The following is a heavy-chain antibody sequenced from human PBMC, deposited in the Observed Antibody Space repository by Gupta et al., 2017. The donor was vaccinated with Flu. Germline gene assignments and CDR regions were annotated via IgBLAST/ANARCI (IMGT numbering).Heavy chain of an antibody. V-gene: IGHV5-51*01. D-gene: IGHD5-18*01. CDR2: IYPGDSDT. CDR1: SSYW. CDR3: ARQETAMLTAIEY. Sequence: SSYWIGWVRQMPGKGLEWMAIIYPGDSDTRISPSFQGQVTISADRSISTAYLQWTSLKASDTAMYYCARQETAMLTAIEYWGQGTLVTVSS. J-gene: IGHJ4*02.